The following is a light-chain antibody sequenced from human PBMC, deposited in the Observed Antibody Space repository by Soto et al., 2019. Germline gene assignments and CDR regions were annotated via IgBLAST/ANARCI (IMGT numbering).Light chain of an antibody. CDR3: QQYGSSPPFT. V-gene: IGKV3-20*01. Sequence: EIVLTQSPGTLSLSPGERATLSCRARQSVSSSYLAWYQQKPGQAPRLLIYGASSRATGIPDRFSGSGSGTDFTLTISRLEPEDLAVYYCQQYGSSPPFTFGGRTKVEIK. CDR1: QSVSSSY. J-gene: IGKJ4*01. CDR2: GAS.